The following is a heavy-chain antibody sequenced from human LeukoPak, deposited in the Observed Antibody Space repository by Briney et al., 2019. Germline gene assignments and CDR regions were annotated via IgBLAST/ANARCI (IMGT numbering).Heavy chain of an antibody. CDR1: GGSISTTNYY. CDR2: IYYTGST. V-gene: IGHV4-39*02. Sequence: SETLSLTCIVSGGSISTTNYYWGWIRQPPGKGLEWIGTIYYTGSTNYNPSLKSRITISVDTSKHQFSLKLSSVTAADTAVYYCARETKTFYFESSAYYPYYFDSWGQGTLVTVSS. J-gene: IGHJ4*02. CDR3: ARETKTFYFESSAYYPYYFDS. D-gene: IGHD3-22*01.